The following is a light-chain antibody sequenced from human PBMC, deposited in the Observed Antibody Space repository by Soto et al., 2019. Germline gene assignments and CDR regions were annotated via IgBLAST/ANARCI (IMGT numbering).Light chain of an antibody. Sequence: EIVLTQSPGTLSLSPGERATLSCRATQSVNSNYLAWYQQKLGQATRLLIYGASSRPTGIPDRFSGSGSGTDFTLTISRLEPEDFAVYYCHQYGGSPLTFGGGTKVEI. CDR2: GAS. CDR3: HQYGGSPLT. V-gene: IGKV3-20*01. CDR1: QSVNSNY. J-gene: IGKJ4*01.